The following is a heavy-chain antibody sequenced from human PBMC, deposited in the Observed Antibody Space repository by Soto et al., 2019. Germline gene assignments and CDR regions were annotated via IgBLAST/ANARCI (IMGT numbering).Heavy chain of an antibody. CDR1: GFTFTSHA. V-gene: IGHV3-30*03. J-gene: IGHJ6*02. CDR3: ATDRHYALDV. CDR2: ISYDEIDK. Sequence: GGSLRLSGAASGFTFTSHAMHGVRQTPGKGLEWVAAISYDEIDKKYASSVKGRFTVSRDNARNTVHLQMNSLRAEDTAVYYCATDRHYALDVWGQGATVTVS.